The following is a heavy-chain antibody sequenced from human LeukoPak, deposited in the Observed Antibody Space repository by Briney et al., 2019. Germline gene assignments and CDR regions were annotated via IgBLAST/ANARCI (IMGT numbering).Heavy chain of an antibody. CDR1: GFTFSSYA. D-gene: IGHD1-26*01. J-gene: IGHJ3*02. V-gene: IGHV3-23*01. CDR3: AKTPSGSSDAFDI. Sequence: GGSLRLSCAASGFTFSSYAMSWVRQAPGKGLEWVSAISGSGGSTYYADSVKGRFTISRDNSKNTLYLQMNSLIAEDTAVYYCAKTPSGSSDAFDIWGQGTMVTVSS. CDR2: ISGSGGST.